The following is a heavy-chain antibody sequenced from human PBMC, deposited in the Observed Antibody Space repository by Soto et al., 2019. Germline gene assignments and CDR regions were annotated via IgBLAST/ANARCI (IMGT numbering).Heavy chain of an antibody. V-gene: IGHV1-46*01. CDR1: GHTLTSYS. J-gene: IGHJ4*02. Sequence: QVQLVQSGAEVKKPGASVKVSCKASGHTLTSYSVHWVRQAPGQGLEWMGMINAGGCSTYYGKKFQGIVNMSRDTSTSAVYMELSSLRSEDTAVDYCARDLRDGGYVACAEYWGQGTVVTAAS. CDR2: INAGGCST. CDR3: ARDLRDGGYVACAEY. D-gene: IGHD5-12*01.